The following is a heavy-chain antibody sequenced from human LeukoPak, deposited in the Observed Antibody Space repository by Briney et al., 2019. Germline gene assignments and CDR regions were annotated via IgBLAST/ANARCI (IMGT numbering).Heavy chain of an antibody. J-gene: IGHJ4*02. CDR1: GFTFSDYY. CDR3: AREGSYCSSTRCHRTDY. D-gene: IGHD2-2*01. V-gene: IGHV3-7*01. CDR2: IKQDGSEK. Sequence: GGSLRLSCAASGFTFSDYYMSWVRQAPGKGLEWVANIKQDGSEKYYVASVKGRFTISRDNAKNSLYLQMNSLRAEDTAVYYCAREGSYCSSTRCHRTDYWGQGTLVTVSS.